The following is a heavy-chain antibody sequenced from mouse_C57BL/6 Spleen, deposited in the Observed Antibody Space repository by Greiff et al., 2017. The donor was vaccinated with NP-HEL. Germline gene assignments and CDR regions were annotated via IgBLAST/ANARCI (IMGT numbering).Heavy chain of an antibody. Sequence: VQLQQPGAELVMPGASVKLSCKASGYTFTSYWMHWVKQRPGQGLEWIGEIDPSDSYTNYNQKFKGKSTLTVDKSSSTAYMQLSSLTSEDSAVYYCARSGYYYGSPLYFDYWGQGTTLTVSS. D-gene: IGHD1-1*01. CDR3: ARSGYYYGSPLYFDY. V-gene: IGHV1-69*01. J-gene: IGHJ2*01. CDR1: GYTFTSYW. CDR2: IDPSDSYT.